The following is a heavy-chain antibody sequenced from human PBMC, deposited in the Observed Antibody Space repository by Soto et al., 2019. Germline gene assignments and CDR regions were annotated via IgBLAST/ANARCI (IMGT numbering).Heavy chain of an antibody. Sequence: QVQLVVSGGGVVQPGRSLRLSCAASGFSFSTFGMHWVRQVPGKGLERVAVISDDGDDNRYARLEKGRFIISRDNSKNTMYLQMKSLRVEDTAVYFCAEGSGGPMDDRLDYWGRGVLVTVSS. CDR3: AEGSGGPMDDRLDY. D-gene: IGHD3-10*01. V-gene: IGHV3-30*18. CDR1: GFSFSTFG. J-gene: IGHJ4*02. CDR2: ISDDGDDN.